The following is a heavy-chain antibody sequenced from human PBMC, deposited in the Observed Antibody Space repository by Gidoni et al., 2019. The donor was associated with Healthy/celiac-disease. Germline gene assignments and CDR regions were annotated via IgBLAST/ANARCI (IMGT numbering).Heavy chain of an antibody. D-gene: IGHD5-12*01. CDR2: IYYSGST. CDR3: ARHSSSLASAFDAFDI. V-gene: IGHV4-39*01. J-gene: IGHJ3*02. CDR1: GGSISSSSYY. Sequence: QLQLQESGPGLVKPSETLSLTCTVSGGSISSSSYYWGWIRQPPGKGLEWIGSIYYSGSTYYNPSLKSRVTISVDTSKNQFSLKLSSVTAADTAVYYCARHSSSLASAFDAFDIWGQGTMVTVSS.